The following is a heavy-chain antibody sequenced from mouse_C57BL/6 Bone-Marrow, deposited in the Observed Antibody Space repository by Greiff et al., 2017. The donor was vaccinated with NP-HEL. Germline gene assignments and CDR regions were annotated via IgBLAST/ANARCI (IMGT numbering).Heavy chain of an antibody. CDR3: AIIYYGVYFDY. Sequence: VKLQQPGAELVRPGSAVKLSCKASGYTFTSYWMDWVKQRPGQGLEWIGNIYPSDSETHYNQKFKDKATLTVDKSSSTAYMQLRSLTSEDSAVYYCAIIYYGVYFDYWGQGTTLTVSS. D-gene: IGHD2-1*01. CDR1: GYTFTSYW. V-gene: IGHV1-61*01. CDR2: IYPSDSET. J-gene: IGHJ2*01.